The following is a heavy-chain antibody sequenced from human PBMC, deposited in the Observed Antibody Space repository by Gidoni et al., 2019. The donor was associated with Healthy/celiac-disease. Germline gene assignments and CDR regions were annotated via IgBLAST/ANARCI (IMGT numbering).Heavy chain of an antibody. V-gene: IGHV2-70*15. Sequence: QVTLRESGPALVKPTQTITLTCTLSGFSLSTSGMCVSWIRQPPGKAMEWLASIDWEDDKYYSTSLKTRLTISKDTSKNQVVLTMTNMDPVDTATYYCARMFCRNISWLDYWGQGTLVTVSS. J-gene: IGHJ4*02. CDR3: ARMFCRNISWLDY. D-gene: IGHD6-13*01. CDR1: GFSLSTSGMC. CDR2: IDWEDDK.